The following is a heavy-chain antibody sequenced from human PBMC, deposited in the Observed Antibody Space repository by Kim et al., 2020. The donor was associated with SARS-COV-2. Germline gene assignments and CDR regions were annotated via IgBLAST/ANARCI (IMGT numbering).Heavy chain of an antibody. Sequence: GGSLRLSCAASGFTFSSYAMSWVRQAPGKGLEWVSAISGSGGSTYYADSVKGRFTISRDNSKNTLYLQMNSLRAEDTAVYYCAKDLNERNPDTYYDFWSGYLLYYYGMDVWGQGTTVTVSS. CDR3: AKDLNERNPDTYYDFWSGYLLYYYGMDV. D-gene: IGHD3-3*01. CDR1: GFTFSSYA. J-gene: IGHJ6*02. V-gene: IGHV3-23*01. CDR2: ISGSGGST.